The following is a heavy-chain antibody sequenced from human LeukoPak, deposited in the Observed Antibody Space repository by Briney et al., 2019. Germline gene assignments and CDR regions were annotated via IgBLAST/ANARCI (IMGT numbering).Heavy chain of an antibody. CDR1: GFTFSSYA. D-gene: IGHD3-22*01. CDR3: AKGATMIVVVVYYFDY. CDR2: ISGSGGST. Sequence: GGSLRLSCAASGFTFSSYAMSWVRQAPGKGLEWVSAISGSGGSTYYADSVKGRFTISRDNSKNTLYLQMNSLGAEDTAVYYCAKGATMIVVVVYYFDYWGQGTLVTVSS. J-gene: IGHJ4*02. V-gene: IGHV3-23*01.